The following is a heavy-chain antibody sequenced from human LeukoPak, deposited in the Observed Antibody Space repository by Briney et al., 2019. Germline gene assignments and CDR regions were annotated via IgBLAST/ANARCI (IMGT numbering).Heavy chain of an antibody. J-gene: IGHJ4*02. D-gene: IGHD1-26*01. CDR1: GGTFSSYA. CDR3: ARDRVVGAPGY. V-gene: IGHV1-2*02. CDR2: INPNSGGT. Sequence: ASVKVSCKASGGTFSSYAISWVRQAPGQGLEWMGWINPNSGGTNYAQKFQGRVTMTRDTSISTAYMELSRLRSDDTAVYYCARDRVVGAPGYWGQGTLVTVSS.